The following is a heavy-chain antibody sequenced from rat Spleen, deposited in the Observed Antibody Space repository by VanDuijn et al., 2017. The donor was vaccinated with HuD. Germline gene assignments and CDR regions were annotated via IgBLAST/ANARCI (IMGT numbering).Heavy chain of an antibody. CDR3: ARQVPYYYDGSYYYD. J-gene: IGHJ2*01. V-gene: IGHV5-25*01. CDR1: GLSFSNYD. Sequence: EVQLVESGGGLVQPGRSMKLSCAASGLSFSNYDMAWVRQAPTKGLEWVASISYDGTATYYPDSVKDRFTISRDNAKSTLYLQMDSLRSEDTATYYCARQVPYYYDGSYYYDWGQGVMVTVSS. CDR2: ISYDGTAT. D-gene: IGHD1-12*02.